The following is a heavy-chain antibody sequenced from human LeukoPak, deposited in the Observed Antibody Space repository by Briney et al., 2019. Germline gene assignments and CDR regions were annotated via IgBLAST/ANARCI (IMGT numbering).Heavy chain of an antibody. D-gene: IGHD3-22*01. Sequence: LPGGSLRLFCAASGFTFSSYAMIWLREAPGKGLEWVCDISGSGGSTCYADSVKGRFTISRDNSKNTLYLQMNSQRAEDTAVYYCAKPPYYYDSSGFAFDIWGQGTMVTVSS. V-gene: IGHV3-23*01. CDR1: GFTFSSYA. CDR2: ISGSGGST. CDR3: AKPPYYYDSSGFAFDI. J-gene: IGHJ3*02.